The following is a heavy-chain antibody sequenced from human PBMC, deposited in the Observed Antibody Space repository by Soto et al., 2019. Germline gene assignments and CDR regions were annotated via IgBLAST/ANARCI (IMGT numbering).Heavy chain of an antibody. Sequence: GSLRLSCXASGFTFSSYAMSWVRQAPGKGLEWVSAISGSGGSTYYADSVKGRFTISRDNSKNTLYLQMNSLRAEDTAVYYCARPYLEYSSSPPFFWGQGTLVTVSS. CDR3: ARPYLEYSSSPPFF. CDR1: GFTFSSYA. V-gene: IGHV3-23*01. CDR2: ISGSGGST. D-gene: IGHD6-6*01. J-gene: IGHJ4*02.